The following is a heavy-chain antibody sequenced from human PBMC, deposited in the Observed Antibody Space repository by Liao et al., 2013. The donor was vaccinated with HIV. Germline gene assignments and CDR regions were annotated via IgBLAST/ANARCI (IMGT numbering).Heavy chain of an antibody. J-gene: IGHJ4*02. CDR3: ARLDKLTMFSPSDF. Sequence: QVQLQESGPGLVKPSETLSLTCIVSGGSISSSNSYWGWIRQPPGKGLEWLGSIYYSGGTHYKPSLKSRVSISVDTSKNQFSLKLNSVTAADTAVYYCARLDKLTMFSPSDFWGQGTLVTVSS. V-gene: IGHV4-39*07. CDR1: GGSISSSNSY. D-gene: IGHD3-9*01. CDR2: IYYSGGT.